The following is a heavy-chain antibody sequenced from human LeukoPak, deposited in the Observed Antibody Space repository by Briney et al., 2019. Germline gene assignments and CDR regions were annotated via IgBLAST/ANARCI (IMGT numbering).Heavy chain of an antibody. CDR3: ARKATTGPTKAAFDI. Sequence: PSETLSLTCAVSGGSVSSGGHYWTWIRQHPGKGLEWIGDIYDSGSTRYNPSLKSQVIISVDTSKNQFSLRLSSVTAADTAVYYCARKATTGPTKAAFDIWGQGTMVTVSS. D-gene: IGHD4-17*01. J-gene: IGHJ3*02. V-gene: IGHV4-31*11. CDR1: GGSVSSGGHY. CDR2: IYDSGST.